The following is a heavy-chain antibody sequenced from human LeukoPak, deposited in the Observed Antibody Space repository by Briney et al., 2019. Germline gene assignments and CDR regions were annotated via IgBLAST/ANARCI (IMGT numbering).Heavy chain of an antibody. CDR2: ISSSSSYM. D-gene: IGHD1-26*01. Sequence: SGGSLRLSCAASEFSVGRNYMTWVRQAPGKGLEWVSSISSSSSYMYDSDSVKGRFTISRDNAKNSLYLLMNSLRAEDTAVYYCARDCERSYFPSGLPHSGYMDVWGKGTTVIVSS. CDR1: EFSVGRNY. V-gene: IGHV3-21*01. J-gene: IGHJ6*03. CDR3: ARDCERSYFPSGLPHSGYMDV.